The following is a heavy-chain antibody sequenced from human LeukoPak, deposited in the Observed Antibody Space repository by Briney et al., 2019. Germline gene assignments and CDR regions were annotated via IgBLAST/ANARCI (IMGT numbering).Heavy chain of an antibody. CDR3: ARHPEWEREAGST. Sequence: SETLSLTCTVSGGSLVSYYWSWIRQPPGKGLEWIGCIYYSGSTKYNPSLKSRVTISVDTSKNQSSLKLSSVTAADTAVYFCARHPEWEREAGSTWGQGTLVTVSS. D-gene: IGHD3-10*01. J-gene: IGHJ5*02. CDR2: IYYSGST. CDR1: GGSLVSYY. V-gene: IGHV4-59*08.